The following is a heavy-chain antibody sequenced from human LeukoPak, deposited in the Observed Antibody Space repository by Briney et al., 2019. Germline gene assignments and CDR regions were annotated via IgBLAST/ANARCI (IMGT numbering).Heavy chain of an antibody. CDR3: ARRHHFGFLDS. Sequence: PGGSLRLSCTASGFTFGDYAMTWVRQAPGKGLEWVANIKQDGSEKYYVDSVKGRFTISRDNAKNSVYLQMNSLRAEDTAVYYCARRHHFGFLDSWGQGTLVTVSS. J-gene: IGHJ4*02. CDR2: IKQDGSEK. D-gene: IGHD3-10*01. V-gene: IGHV3-7*04. CDR1: GFTFGDYA.